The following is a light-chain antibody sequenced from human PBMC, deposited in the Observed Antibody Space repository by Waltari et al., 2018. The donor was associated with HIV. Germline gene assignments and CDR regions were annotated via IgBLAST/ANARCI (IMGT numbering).Light chain of an antibody. Sequence: QSGLTPPASISGSPGQSITILCTGPPNHICRYGLVSRSQVRPGEPPQVVIFELNCRPSAAPDRFSASKSGNTASLTISSRHIDDEAVDFCTAVALGTPSRRLFGGGTRLTVL. J-gene: IGLJ2*01. CDR1: PNHICRYGL. CDR2: ELN. CDR3: TAVALGTPSRRL. V-gene: IGLV2-14*01.